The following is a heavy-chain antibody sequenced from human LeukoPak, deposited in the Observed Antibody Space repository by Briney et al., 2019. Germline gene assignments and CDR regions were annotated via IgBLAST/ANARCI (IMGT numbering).Heavy chain of an antibody. V-gene: IGHV3-7*01. CDR3: ARDPVVVVVAATSPEEFDY. D-gene: IGHD2-15*01. CDR1: GFTFSSSW. Sequence: QPGGSLRLSCAASGFTFSSSWMTWVRQAPGKGLAWVANIKQDGSEIFYEDSVKGRFTLSRDNAKSTLYLQMSSLRAEDTAVYYCARDPVVVVVAATSPEEFDYWGQGTLVTVSS. CDR2: IKQDGSEI. J-gene: IGHJ4*02.